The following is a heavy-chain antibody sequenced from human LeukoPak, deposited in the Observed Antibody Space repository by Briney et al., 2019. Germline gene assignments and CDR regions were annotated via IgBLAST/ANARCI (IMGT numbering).Heavy chain of an antibody. CDR1: GGSISSGGYY. D-gene: IGHD7-27*01. CDR3: ARVSRPGDSQFDP. Sequence: SETLSLTCTVPGGSISSGGYYWSWIRQHPGKGLEWIGYIYYSGSTYYNPSLKSRVTISVDTSKNQFSLKLSSVTAADTAVYYCARVSRPGDSQFDPWGQGTLVTVSS. CDR2: IYYSGST. V-gene: IGHV4-31*03. J-gene: IGHJ5*02.